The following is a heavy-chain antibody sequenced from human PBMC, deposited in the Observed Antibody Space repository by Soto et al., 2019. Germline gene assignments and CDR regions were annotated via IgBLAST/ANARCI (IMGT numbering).Heavy chain of an antibody. CDR2: ARNKVNGYTT. V-gene: IGHV3-72*01. Sequence: EVQLVESGGGLVQPGGSLRLSCVASGFTFSDHLMDWLRLAPGKGLEWVGRARNKVNGYTTAYAASVRGRFTISRDDSKNSLYLQMNSLKIEDTAVYFCARLMGTSFDLWGQGTLVTVSS. D-gene: IGHD2-8*01. CDR3: ARLMGTSFDL. J-gene: IGHJ4*02. CDR1: GFTFSDHL.